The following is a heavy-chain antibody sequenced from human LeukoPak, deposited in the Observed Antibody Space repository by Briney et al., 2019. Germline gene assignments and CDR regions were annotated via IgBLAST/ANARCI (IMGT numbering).Heavy chain of an antibody. V-gene: IGHV3-7*01. CDR1: GFTFSSYW. Sequence: GGSMRLSCAPSGFTFSSYWMSWVRQAPGKGLEWVANIKQDGSERYYVDSVKGRFTISRDNGKHSLYLQMNSLRAEDTAVYYCANSHFWSGFYWGQGTLVTVSS. D-gene: IGHD3-3*01. CDR3: ANSHFWSGFY. CDR2: IKQDGSER. J-gene: IGHJ4*02.